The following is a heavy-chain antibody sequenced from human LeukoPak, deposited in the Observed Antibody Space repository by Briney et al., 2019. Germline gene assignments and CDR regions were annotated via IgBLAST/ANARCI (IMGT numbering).Heavy chain of an antibody. Sequence: ASVKVSCKASGYTFTGYYMHWVRQAPGRGLEWMGWINPNSGGTNYAQKFQGRVTMTRDMSTSTVYMELSSLRSKDTAVYYCARGPMIGGVIVTRDFDYWGQGTLVTVSS. V-gene: IGHV1-2*02. D-gene: IGHD3-16*02. CDR3: ARGPMIGGVIVTRDFDY. J-gene: IGHJ4*02. CDR1: GYTFTGYY. CDR2: INPNSGGT.